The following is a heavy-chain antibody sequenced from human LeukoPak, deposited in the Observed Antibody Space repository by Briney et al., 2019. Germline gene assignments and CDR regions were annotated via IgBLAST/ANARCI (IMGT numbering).Heavy chain of an antibody. J-gene: IGHJ4*02. CDR2: ISWNSGSI. CDR1: GFTFDDYA. CDR3: ANSASNYYDSSGYLGYFDY. D-gene: IGHD3-22*01. Sequence: PGRSLRLSCAASGFTFDDYAMHWVRQAPGKGLGWVSGISWNSGSIGYADSVKGRFTISRDNAKDSLYLQMNSLRAEDTALYYCANSASNYYDSSGYLGYFDYWGQGTLVTVSS. V-gene: IGHV3-9*01.